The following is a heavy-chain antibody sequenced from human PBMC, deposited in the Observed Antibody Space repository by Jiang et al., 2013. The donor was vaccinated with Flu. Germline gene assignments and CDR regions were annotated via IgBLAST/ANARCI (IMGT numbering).Heavy chain of an antibody. J-gene: IGHJ3*02. CDR3: ARSRWELLRNDAFDI. Sequence: SNKYYADSVKGRFTXSRDNSKNTLYLQMNSLRAEDTAVYYCARSRWELLRNDAFDIWGQGTMVTVSS. CDR2: SNK. V-gene: IGHV3-33*01. D-gene: IGHD1-26*01.